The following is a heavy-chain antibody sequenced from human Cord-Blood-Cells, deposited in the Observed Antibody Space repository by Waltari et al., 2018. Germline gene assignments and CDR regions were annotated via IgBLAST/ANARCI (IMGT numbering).Heavy chain of an antibody. CDR2: IYPVDSDT. D-gene: IGHD3-9*01. CDR3: ARQRGYYDILTGYYAFDI. CDR1: GYSFTSYW. V-gene: IGHV5-51*01. J-gene: IGHJ3*02. Sequence: EVQLVQSGAEVKKPGESLKISCKGSGYSFTSYWIGWVRQITGKGLEWMGIIYPVDSDTRYSPSFQGQVTISADKSISTAYLQWSSLKASDTAMYYCARQRGYYDILTGYYAFDIWGQGTMVTVSS.